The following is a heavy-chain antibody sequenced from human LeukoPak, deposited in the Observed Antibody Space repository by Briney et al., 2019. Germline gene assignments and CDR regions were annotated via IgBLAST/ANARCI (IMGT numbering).Heavy chain of an antibody. V-gene: IGHV4-59*12. J-gene: IGHJ3*02. CDR2: IYYSGST. CDR1: GGSISSYY. D-gene: IGHD4-17*01. CDR3: ARDYGDDDAFDI. Sequence: SETLPLTCTVSGGSISSYYWSWIRQPPGKGLEWIGYIYYSGSTNYNPSLKSRVTISVDTSKNQFSLKLSSVTAADTAVYYCARDYGDDDAFDIWGQGTMVTVSS.